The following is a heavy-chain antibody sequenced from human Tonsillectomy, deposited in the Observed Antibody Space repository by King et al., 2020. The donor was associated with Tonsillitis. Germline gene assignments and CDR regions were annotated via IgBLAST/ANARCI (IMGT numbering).Heavy chain of an antibody. Sequence: VQLVESGGGLVQPGGSLRLSCAASGFAFRTSAMSWVRQAPGKGLEWVSAIRGSGGSTYYADSVKGRFTISRDNSKNTLYLQMNSLRAEDTAIYYCAKPNYDSSGYYYAYWGQGTLVTVSS. J-gene: IGHJ4*02. D-gene: IGHD3-22*01. CDR3: AKPNYDSSGYYYAY. V-gene: IGHV3-23*04. CDR2: IRGSGGST. CDR1: GFAFRTSA.